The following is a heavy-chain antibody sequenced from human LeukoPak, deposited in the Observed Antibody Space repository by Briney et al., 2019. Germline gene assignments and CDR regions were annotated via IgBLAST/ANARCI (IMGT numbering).Heavy chain of an antibody. V-gene: IGHV3-11*04. D-gene: IGHD3-22*01. J-gene: IGHJ4*02. CDR3: ARDQEYYYDSSGYYQGIDY. CDR1: GFTFSDYY. Sequence: GGSLRLSCAASGFTFSDYYMSWIRQAPGKGLEWVSYISSSGSTLYYADSVKGRFTISRDNAKNSVYLQMNSLRAEDTAVYYCARDQEYYYDSSGYYQGIDYWGQGTLVTVSS. CDR2: ISSSGSTL.